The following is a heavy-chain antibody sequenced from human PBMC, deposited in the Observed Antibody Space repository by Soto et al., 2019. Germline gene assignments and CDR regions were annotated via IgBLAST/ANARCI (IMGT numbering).Heavy chain of an antibody. D-gene: IGHD4-17*01. V-gene: IGHV4-30-4*01. CDR3: ARDNHNYGDYLYGMDV. CDR2: IYYSGST. Sequence: QVQLQESGPGLVKPSQTLSLTCTVSGGSISSGDYYWSWIRQPPGKGLEWIGYIYYSGSTYYNPSLKSRVTISVDTSKNQFSLKLSSVTAADTAVYYCARDNHNYGDYLYGMDVWGQGTTVTVSS. CDR1: GGSISSGDYY. J-gene: IGHJ6*02.